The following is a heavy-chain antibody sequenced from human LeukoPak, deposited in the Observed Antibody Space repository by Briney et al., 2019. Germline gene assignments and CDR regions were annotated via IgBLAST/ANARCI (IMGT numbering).Heavy chain of an antibody. CDR3: AGDRGVGAAVFFDY. D-gene: IGHD6-13*01. J-gene: IGHJ4*02. CDR2: TYYRPKWYN. V-gene: IGHV6-1*01. Sequence: PSETLSLTCTVSGGSISSYYWNWIRQSPSRGLEWLGRTYYRPKWYNDYAVSVKSRMTIIPDTSKNQFSLQLNSVTPDDTALYYCAGDRGVGAAVFFDYWGLGTLVAVSS. CDR1: GGSISSYY.